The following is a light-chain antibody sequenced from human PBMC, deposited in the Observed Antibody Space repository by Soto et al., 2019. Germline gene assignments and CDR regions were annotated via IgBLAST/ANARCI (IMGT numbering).Light chain of an antibody. CDR3: QQYDNFPPYT. V-gene: IGKV1-33*01. CDR1: RDISVY. CDR2: DAS. Sequence: DLQVTQSPSSLSASVGDRVTITCQASRDISVYLNWYQQKPGKPPKLLVFDASNLQTGVPSRFGGSGSGTHFTFTISSLQPEDIATYYCQQYDNFPPYTFGQGTRLEIK. J-gene: IGKJ2*01.